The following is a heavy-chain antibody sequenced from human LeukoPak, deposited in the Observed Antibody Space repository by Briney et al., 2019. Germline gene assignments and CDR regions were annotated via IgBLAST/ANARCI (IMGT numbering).Heavy chain of an antibody. Sequence: SETLSLTCTVSGGSISSYYWSWIRQPPGKELEWIGYIYNSGTTDYNPSLKTRVTISVDTSKNQFSLELSSVTAADAAVYYCARLQRVGNTGYYFDYWGQGTLVTVSS. CDR3: ARLQRVGNTGYYFDY. CDR2: IYNSGTT. V-gene: IGHV4-59*08. CDR1: GGSISSYY. D-gene: IGHD3-9*01. J-gene: IGHJ4*02.